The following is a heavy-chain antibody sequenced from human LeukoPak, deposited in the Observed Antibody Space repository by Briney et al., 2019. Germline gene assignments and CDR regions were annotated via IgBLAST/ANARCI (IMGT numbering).Heavy chain of an antibody. D-gene: IGHD3-22*01. V-gene: IGHV5-51*01. J-gene: IGHJ5*02. CDR1: GYSFTSYW. CDR2: IYPDDSDT. Sequence: GESLKISCKGSGYSFTSYWIGWVRQMPGKGLEWMGIIYPDDSDTRYSPSFQGQVTISADKSISTAYLQWSSLKASDTAMYYCARLYDSSGLNNWFDPWGQGTLVTVSS. CDR3: ARLYDSSGLNNWFDP.